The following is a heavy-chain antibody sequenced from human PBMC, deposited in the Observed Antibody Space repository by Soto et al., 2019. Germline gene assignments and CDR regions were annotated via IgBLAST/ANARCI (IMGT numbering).Heavy chain of an antibody. Sequence: ASVKVSCKASGYTFTGYYMHWVRQAPGQGLEWMGWINPNSGGTNYAQKFQGRVTMTRDTSISTAYMELSRLRSDDTAVYYCARRGSVYYYYYGMDVWGQGTTVTV. CDR1: GYTFTGYY. D-gene: IGHD3-10*01. CDR3: ARRGSVYYYYYGMDV. J-gene: IGHJ6*02. CDR2: INPNSGGT. V-gene: IGHV1-2*02.